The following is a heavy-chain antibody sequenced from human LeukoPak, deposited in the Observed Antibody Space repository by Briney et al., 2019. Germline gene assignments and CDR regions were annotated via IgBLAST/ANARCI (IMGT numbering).Heavy chain of an antibody. Sequence: GGSLRLSCAASGFTVSSNYMSWVRQAPGKGLEWVSVIYSGGSTYYADSVKGRFTISRDNSKSTLYIQMNSLRAEDTAVYYCARDITLRSSFWGQGTLVTVSS. CDR1: GFTVSSNY. J-gene: IGHJ4*02. CDR3: ARDITLRSSF. CDR2: IYSGGST. V-gene: IGHV3-53*01. D-gene: IGHD4-17*01.